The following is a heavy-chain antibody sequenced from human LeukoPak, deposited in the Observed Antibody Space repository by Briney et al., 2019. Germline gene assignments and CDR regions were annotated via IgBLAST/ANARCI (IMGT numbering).Heavy chain of an antibody. Sequence: GSLRLSCVGSGFTFSSHWMSWVRQPLGKGLEWIGDIYYSGSNKYNASLKSRGTISVEKTKNKIYLQLKNVTAADTAVYYCATSPYCSNGICFTRWYFDLWGRGTLVTVSS. CDR2: IYYSGSN. CDR1: GFTFSSHW. CDR3: ATSPYCSNGICFTRWYFDL. D-gene: IGHD2-8*01. J-gene: IGHJ2*01. V-gene: IGHV4-59*11.